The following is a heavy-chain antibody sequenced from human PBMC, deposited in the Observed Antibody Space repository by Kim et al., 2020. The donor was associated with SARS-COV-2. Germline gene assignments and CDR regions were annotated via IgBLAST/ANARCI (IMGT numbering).Heavy chain of an antibody. J-gene: IGHJ3*02. D-gene: IGHD6-6*01. Sequence: YSTSLKTRLTISKDTSKNQVVLTMTNMDPVDTATYYCARRPSSSGHAFDIWGQGTMVTVSS. CDR3: ARRPSSSGHAFDI. V-gene: IGHV2-70*01.